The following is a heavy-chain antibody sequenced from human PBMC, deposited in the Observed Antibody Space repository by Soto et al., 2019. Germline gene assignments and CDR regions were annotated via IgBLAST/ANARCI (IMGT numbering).Heavy chain of an antibody. Sequence: QLQLQESGPGLVKPSETLSLTCTVSGGSISSSSYYWGWIRQPPGKGLEWIESIYYSGSTYYNPSLKSRVTISVDTSKNQFSLKLSSVTAADTAVYYCARHDEYYMDVWGKGTTVTVSS. V-gene: IGHV4-39*01. CDR1: GGSISSSSYY. CDR3: ARHDEYYMDV. CDR2: IYYSGST. J-gene: IGHJ6*03.